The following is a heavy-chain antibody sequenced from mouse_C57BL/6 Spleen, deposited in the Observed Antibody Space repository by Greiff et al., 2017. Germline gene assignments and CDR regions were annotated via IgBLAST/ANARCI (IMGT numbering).Heavy chain of an antibody. J-gene: IGHJ4*01. V-gene: IGHV1-81*01. CDR1: GYTFTSYG. CDR3: ARNLLGYAMDY. Sequence: QVHVKQSGAELARPGASVKLSCKASGYTFTSYGISWVKQRTGQGLEWIGEIYPRSGNTYYNEKFKGKATLTADKSSSTAYMELRSLTSEDSAVYFCARNLLGYAMDYWGQGTSVTVSS. CDR2: IYPRSGNT. D-gene: IGHD2-10*01.